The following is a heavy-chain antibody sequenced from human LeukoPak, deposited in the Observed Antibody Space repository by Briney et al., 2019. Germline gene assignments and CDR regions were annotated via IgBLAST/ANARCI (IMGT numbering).Heavy chain of an antibody. V-gene: IGHV1-18*01. J-gene: IGHJ4*02. Sequence: ASVKVSYKPSDYDFTSVGITWVRQAPGQGLEWMGWISPYNGDTRYVQKLQGRVTMTTDTSTSTAYMELRSLRFDDTAVYYCARAGSGSGWYFDYWGQGTLVTVSS. CDR2: ISPYNGDT. CDR1: DYDFTSVG. CDR3: ARAGSGSGWYFDY. D-gene: IGHD6-19*01.